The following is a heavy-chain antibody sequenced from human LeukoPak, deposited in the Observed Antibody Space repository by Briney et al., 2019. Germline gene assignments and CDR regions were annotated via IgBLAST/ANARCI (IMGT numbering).Heavy chain of an antibody. D-gene: IGHD6-13*01. CDR2: IRSKAYGGTT. CDR3: ATRYRSSWYWDY. CDR1: GFTFSSYG. V-gene: IGHV3-49*04. J-gene: IGHJ4*02. Sequence: GGSLRLSCAASGFTFSSYGMHWVRQAPGKGLEWVGFIRSKAYGGTTEYAASVKGRFTISRDDSKSIAYLQMNSLKTEDTAVYYCATRYRSSWYWDYWGQGILVTVSS.